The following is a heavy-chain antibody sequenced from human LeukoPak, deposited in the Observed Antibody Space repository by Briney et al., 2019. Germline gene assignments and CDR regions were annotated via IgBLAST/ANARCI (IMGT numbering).Heavy chain of an antibody. CDR2: IKQDGSEK. CDR1: GFTFSSYW. J-gene: IGHJ6*02. V-gene: IGHV3-7*01. Sequence: PGGSLRLSCVASGFTFSSYWMSWVRQAPGKGLEWVANIKQDGSEKYYVDSVKGRFTISRDNSKNTLYLQMNSLRAEDTAVYYCARDGPYDSSGYHDYYYYYGMDVWGQGTTVTVSS. D-gene: IGHD3-22*01. CDR3: ARDGPYDSSGYHDYYYYYGMDV.